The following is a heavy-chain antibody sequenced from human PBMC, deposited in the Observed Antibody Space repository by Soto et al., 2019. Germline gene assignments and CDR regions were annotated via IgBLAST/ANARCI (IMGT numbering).Heavy chain of an antibody. CDR2: MNPNSGNT. Sequence: ASVKVSCKASGYTFTSYDINWVRQATGQGLEWMGWMNPNSGNTGYAQKFQGRVTMTRNTSISTAYMELSSLRSEDTAVYYCARGSIAAPGGDYWGQGTLVTVSS. J-gene: IGHJ4*02. V-gene: IGHV1-8*01. CDR3: ARGSIAAPGGDY. CDR1: GYTFTSYD. D-gene: IGHD6-13*01.